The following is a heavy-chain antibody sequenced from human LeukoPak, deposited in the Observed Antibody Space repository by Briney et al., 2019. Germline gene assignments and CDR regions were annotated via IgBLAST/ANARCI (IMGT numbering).Heavy chain of an antibody. V-gene: IGHV4-39*07. CDR1: GGSISSSSYY. Sequence: SSETLSLTCTVSGGSISSSSYYWGWIRQPPGKGLEWIGSIYYSGSTYYNPSLKSRVTISVDTSKNQFSLKLSSVTAADTAVYYCARVRTYNWNYGRYFDYWGQGTLVTVSS. CDR2: IYYSGST. J-gene: IGHJ4*02. D-gene: IGHD1-7*01. CDR3: ARVRTYNWNYGRYFDY.